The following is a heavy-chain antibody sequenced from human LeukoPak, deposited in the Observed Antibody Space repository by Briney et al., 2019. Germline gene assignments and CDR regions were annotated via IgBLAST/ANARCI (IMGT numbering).Heavy chain of an antibody. V-gene: IGHV1-69*02. CDR3: ASFAMVKYDY. J-gene: IGHJ4*02. CDR2: IIPILGIA. Sequence: SVKVSCKASGGTFSSYTISLVRLAPGQGLEWMGRIIPILGIANYAQKFQGRVTITADKSTSTAYMELSSLRSEDTAVYYCASFAMVKYDYWGQGTLVTVSS. D-gene: IGHD5-18*01. CDR1: GGTFSSYT.